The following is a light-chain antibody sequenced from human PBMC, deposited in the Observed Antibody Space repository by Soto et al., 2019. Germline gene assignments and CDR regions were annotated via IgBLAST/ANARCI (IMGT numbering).Light chain of an antibody. CDR2: RDN. Sequence: QSVVTQPPSASGAPGQTVTISCSGSNSNIGSRNVYWYQQLPGTAPKLLMYRDNERPSGVPDRFSGSKSGTSAYLAISGLRSEDEADYYCASWDDSLSGVVFGGGTKVTVL. V-gene: IGLV1-47*01. J-gene: IGLJ2*01. CDR3: ASWDDSLSGVV. CDR1: NSNIGSRN.